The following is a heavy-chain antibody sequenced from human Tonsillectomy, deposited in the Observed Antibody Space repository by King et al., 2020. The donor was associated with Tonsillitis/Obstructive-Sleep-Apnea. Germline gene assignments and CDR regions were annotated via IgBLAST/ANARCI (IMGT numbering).Heavy chain of an antibody. V-gene: IGHV3-43*02. CDR3: AKEYYDILTGSGYYYYMDV. CDR2: ISGDGGST. D-gene: IGHD3-9*01. CDR1: GFTFDDYA. J-gene: IGHJ6*03. Sequence: VQLVESGGGVVQPGGSLRLSCAASGFTFDDYAMHWVRQAPGKGLEWVSLISGDGGSTYYADSVKGRFTISRDNSKNSLYLQMNSLRTEDTDLYYCAKEYYDILTGSGYYYYMDVWGKGTTVTVSS.